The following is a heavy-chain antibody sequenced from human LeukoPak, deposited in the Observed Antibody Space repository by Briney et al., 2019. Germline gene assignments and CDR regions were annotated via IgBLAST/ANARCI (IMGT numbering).Heavy chain of an antibody. CDR2: IYYSGST. CDR1: GGSISSGDYY. CDR3: ARDGVGATNFDY. Sequence: SETLSLTCTVSGGSISSGDYYWSWIRQPPGKGLEWIGYIYYSGSTNYNPSLKSRVTISVDTSKNQFSLKLSSVTAADTAVYYCARDGVGATNFDYWGQGTLVTVSS. V-gene: IGHV4-61*08. J-gene: IGHJ4*02. D-gene: IGHD1-26*01.